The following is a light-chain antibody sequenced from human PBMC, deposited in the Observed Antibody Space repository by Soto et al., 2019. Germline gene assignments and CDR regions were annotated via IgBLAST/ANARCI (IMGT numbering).Light chain of an antibody. CDR3: SSYTTSNTLV. CDR2: DVT. V-gene: IGLV2-14*03. Sequence: QSVLTQPASVSGSPGQSITISCTGTSSDVGAYNFVSWYQQHPGKAPKLMIYDVTNRPSGVSSRFSGSKSDNTASLAISGLQAEDEADYYCSSYTTSNTLVFGGGTKVTVL. CDR1: SSDVGAYNF. J-gene: IGLJ2*01.